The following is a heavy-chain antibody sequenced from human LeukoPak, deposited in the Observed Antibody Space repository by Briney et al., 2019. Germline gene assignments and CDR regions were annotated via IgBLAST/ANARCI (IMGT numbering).Heavy chain of an antibody. CDR3: ARSRDGYTGDY. J-gene: IGHJ4*02. Sequence: SSETLSLTCTVSGGSISSGDYYWNWIRQHPGKGLEWIGYIYNSGSTYYNPSLKSRVSISVDTSTNQFSLKVNSVTAADTAVYYCARSRDGYTGDYWGQGTLVTVSS. CDR2: IYNSGST. V-gene: IGHV4-31*03. CDR1: GGSISSGDYY. D-gene: IGHD5-24*01.